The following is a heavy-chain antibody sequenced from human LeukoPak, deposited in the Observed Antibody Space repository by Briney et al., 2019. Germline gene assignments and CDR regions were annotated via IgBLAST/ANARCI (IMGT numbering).Heavy chain of an antibody. CDR1: GGTFSSYA. J-gene: IGHJ5*02. Sequence: ASVKVSCKASGGTFSSYAISWVRQAPGQGLEWMGGTIPIFGTANYAQKFQGRVTITADESTSTAYMELSSLRSEDTAVYYCARTGSGSYYSNWFDPWGQGTLVTVSS. V-gene: IGHV1-69*13. D-gene: IGHD3-10*01. CDR3: ARTGSGSYYSNWFDP. CDR2: TIPIFGTA.